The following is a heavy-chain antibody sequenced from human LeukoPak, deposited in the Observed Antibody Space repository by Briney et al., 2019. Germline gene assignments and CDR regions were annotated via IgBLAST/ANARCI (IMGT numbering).Heavy chain of an antibody. J-gene: IGHJ4*02. CDR3: ARPLTELGGVDY. V-gene: IGHV4-39*07. Sequence: SETLSLTCTVSGGSISSSSYYWGWISQPPGKGLEWIGSIYYSGSTYYNPSLKSRVTISVDTSKNQFSLKLSSVTAADTAVYYCARPLTELGGVDYWGQGTLVTVSS. CDR2: IYYSGST. D-gene: IGHD1-14*01. CDR1: GGSISSSSYY.